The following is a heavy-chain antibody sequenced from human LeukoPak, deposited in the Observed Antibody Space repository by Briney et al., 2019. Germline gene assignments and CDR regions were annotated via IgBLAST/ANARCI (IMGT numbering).Heavy chain of an antibody. D-gene: IGHD3-16*01. CDR3: ARDHVGGKYYYMDV. J-gene: IGHJ6*03. CDR1: GFTFNRDW. Sequence: GGSLRLSCTASGFTFNRDWTAWVRQAPGKGLECVANIKQDGSEKSYVDSVKGRFTISRDNAKNSVYLQMNSLRVEDTAVYYCARDHVGGKYYYMDVWGKGTTVTVSS. CDR2: IKQDGSEK. V-gene: IGHV3-7*01.